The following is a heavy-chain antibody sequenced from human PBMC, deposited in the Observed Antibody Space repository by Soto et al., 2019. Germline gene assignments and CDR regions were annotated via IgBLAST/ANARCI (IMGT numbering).Heavy chain of an antibody. Sequence: QVQLVESGGGVVQPGRSLRLSCAASGFIFSNFGMHWVRQAPGKGLEWVAVIWYDGSNEYYADSVKGRLTISKDNSKNPLYLQMNSLRAEDTAVYYCATDDLPGIAVAKYGMDVWGQGTTVTVSS. D-gene: IGHD6-19*01. CDR1: GFIFSNFG. CDR3: ATDDLPGIAVAKYGMDV. J-gene: IGHJ6*02. CDR2: IWYDGSNE. V-gene: IGHV3-33*01.